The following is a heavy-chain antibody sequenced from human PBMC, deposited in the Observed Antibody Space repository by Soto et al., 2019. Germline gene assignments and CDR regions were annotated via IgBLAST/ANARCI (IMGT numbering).Heavy chain of an antibody. CDR1: GFTFSGYG. J-gene: IGHJ4*02. Sequence: GGSLRLSCAASGFTFSGYGLTWVRQAPGKGLEWVSAISGSGGSTYYADSVKGRFTISRDNSKNTLYLQMNSLRAEDTAVYYCAKDHRVSFLEWLLWIYWGQGTLVTVSS. CDR2: ISGSGGST. CDR3: AKDHRVSFLEWLLWIY. V-gene: IGHV3-23*01. D-gene: IGHD3-3*02.